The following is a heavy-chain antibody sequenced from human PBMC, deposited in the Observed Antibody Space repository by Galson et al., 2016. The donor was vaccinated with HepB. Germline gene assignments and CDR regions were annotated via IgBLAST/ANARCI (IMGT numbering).Heavy chain of an antibody. Sequence: SLRLSCAASGFTTSSHYMSWVRQAPGKGLEWVSTIYSDGSTYYADSVKGRFTISRDNAKNTLYLQMNSLRAEDTAVYYCAKAYGSGSSFYYYYGMDVWGQGTTVTVSS. V-gene: IGHV3-53*01. D-gene: IGHD3-10*01. J-gene: IGHJ6*02. CDR1: GFTTSSHY. CDR2: IYSDGST. CDR3: AKAYGSGSSFYYYYGMDV.